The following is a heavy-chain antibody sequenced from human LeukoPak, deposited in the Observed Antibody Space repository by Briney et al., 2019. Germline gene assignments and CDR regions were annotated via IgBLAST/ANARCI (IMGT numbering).Heavy chain of an antibody. V-gene: IGHV4-59*12. D-gene: IGHD5-24*01. CDR3: ARLPTGRDGYNYYYYYYMDV. CDR2: IYYSGRT. J-gene: IGHJ6*03. CDR1: GGSISNYY. Sequence: SETLSLSCNISGGSISNYYWNWIRQPPGKGLEWIGYIYYSGRTNYNPSLKSRVTISVDTSKNQFSLKLSSVTAADTAVYYCARLPTGRDGYNYYYYYYMDVWGKGTTVTISS.